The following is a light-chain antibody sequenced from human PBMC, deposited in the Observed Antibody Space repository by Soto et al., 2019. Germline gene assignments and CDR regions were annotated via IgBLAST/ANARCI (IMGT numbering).Light chain of an antibody. CDR2: DNS. V-gene: IGLV1-40*01. CDR1: SSNIGAGYD. CDR3: QSYDSSLNIYV. J-gene: IGLJ1*01. Sequence: QPVLTQPPSVSGAPGQRVTISCTGSSSNIGAGYDVHWYQHLPGRAPKLLICDNSHRPSGVPDRFSGSKSVTSASLAITGLQAEDEADYYCQSYDSSLNIYVFGTGTKLTVL.